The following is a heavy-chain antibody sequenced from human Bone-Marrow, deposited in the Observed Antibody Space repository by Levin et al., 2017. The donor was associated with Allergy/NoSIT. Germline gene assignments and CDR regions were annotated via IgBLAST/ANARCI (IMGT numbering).Heavy chain of an antibody. Sequence: SQTLSLTCTVSGGSISSGDYYWSWIRQPPGKGLEWIGYIYYSGSTYYNPFLKSRVTISVDTSKNQFSLKLSSVTAADTAVYYCAGVDTAMVNGMDVWGQGTTVTVSS. V-gene: IGHV4-30-4*01. CDR1: GGSISSGDYY. J-gene: IGHJ6*02. CDR3: AGVDTAMVNGMDV. D-gene: IGHD5-18*01. CDR2: IYYSGST.